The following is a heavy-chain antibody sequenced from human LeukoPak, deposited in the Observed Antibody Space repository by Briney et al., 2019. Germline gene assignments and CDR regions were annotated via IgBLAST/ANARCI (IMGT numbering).Heavy chain of an antibody. V-gene: IGHV3-15*01. CDR1: GFTFSSYA. CDR3: STVDYGDLTPAASSDY. Sequence: GGSLRLSCAASGFTFSSYAMSWVRQAPGKGLEWVGHIKTKTDGGTTEYAAPVRGRFTISRDDLGDTLYLQVNSLKIEDTAVYYCSTVDYGDLTPAASSDYWGQGTLVTVSS. CDR2: IKTKTDGGTT. D-gene: IGHD4-17*01. J-gene: IGHJ4*02.